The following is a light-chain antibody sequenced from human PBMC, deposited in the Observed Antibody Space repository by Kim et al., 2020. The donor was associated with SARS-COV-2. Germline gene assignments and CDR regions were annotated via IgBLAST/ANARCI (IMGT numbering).Light chain of an antibody. V-gene: IGKV6-21*02. Sequence: SVTPKEKVNITCRASQNIGGSLHWYQQKPDQSPNLLVKFASQSIPGVPSRFSGSGFGTDFTLTIDSLEAEDAATYYCLQSRELPYSFGQGTKLEI. CDR3: LQSRELPYS. CDR1: QNIGGS. J-gene: IGKJ2*03. CDR2: FAS.